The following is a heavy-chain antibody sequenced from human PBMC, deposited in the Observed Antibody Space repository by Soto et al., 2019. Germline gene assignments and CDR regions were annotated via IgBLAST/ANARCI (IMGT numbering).Heavy chain of an antibody. CDR2: FSPSNGNT. V-gene: IGHV1-18*01. D-gene: IGHD5-12*01. CDR1: GYTFISYG. J-gene: IGHJ3*02. Sequence: HVQLVQSGADGKKPGASLKVYCKASGYTFISYGFSWVRPAPGQGLEWLGWFSPSNGNTNYAQKFQGRITMTTNTATSTVYMDLRSLRTDDTAVYYCARDQTKWLTDAFDIWGQGTMVVVSS. CDR3: ARDQTKWLTDAFDI.